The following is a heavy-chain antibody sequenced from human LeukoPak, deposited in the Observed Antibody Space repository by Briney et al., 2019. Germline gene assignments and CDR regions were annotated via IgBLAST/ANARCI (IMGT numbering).Heavy chain of an antibody. D-gene: IGHD3-10*01. CDR1: GFTFSSYG. Sequence: GGSLRLSCAASGFTFSSYGMHWVRQAPGKGLEWVSGISANGAKTYYADSVKGRFTISRDNSKNTQSLQMNSLRAEDTALYYCAKGWSVTMVMAAPGDWGQGALVTVSS. CDR3: AKGWSVTMVMAAPGD. J-gene: IGHJ4*02. CDR2: ISANGAKT. V-gene: IGHV3-23*01.